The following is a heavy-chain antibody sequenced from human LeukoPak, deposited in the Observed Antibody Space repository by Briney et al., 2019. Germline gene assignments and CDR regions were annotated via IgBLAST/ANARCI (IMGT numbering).Heavy chain of an antibody. CDR2: IYTGGDT. V-gene: IGHV3-53*01. D-gene: IGHD6-19*01. CDR3: AGGQMFTSGGFDD. CDR1: GLTFSSYT. J-gene: IGHJ4*02. Sequence: PGGSLRLSCAASGLTFSSYTMNWVRQAPGKGLEWGSVIYTGGDTYYADSVRGRFTISRDNSKSTVNLQMNSLRAEDTTLYYCAGGQMFTSGGFDDWGQGTLVTVSS.